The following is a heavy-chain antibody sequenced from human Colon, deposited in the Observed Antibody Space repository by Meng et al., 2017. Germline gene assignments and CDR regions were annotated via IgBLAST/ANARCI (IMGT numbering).Heavy chain of an antibody. Sequence: QGQPRESGPGLVQPSQTLSLTCTVSGGSISSGDYYWSWIRQPPGKGLEWIGYIYYSGSTYSNASLKSRVTISIDRSKNQFSLKLSSVTAADTAVYYCARDRKHYGERGWFDPWGQGTLVTVSS. CDR3: ARDRKHYGERGWFDP. V-gene: IGHV4-30-4*01. D-gene: IGHD4-17*01. J-gene: IGHJ5*02. CDR1: GGSISSGDYY. CDR2: IYYSGST.